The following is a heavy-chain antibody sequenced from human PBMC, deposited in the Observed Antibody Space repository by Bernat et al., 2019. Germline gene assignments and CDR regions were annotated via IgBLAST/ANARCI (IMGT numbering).Heavy chain of an antibody. Sequence: EVQLVESGGGLVQPGGSLRLSCSASGFTFSSYTMHWVRQASGKGLEWVGRIRNKTNNYATAYGASVKGRFTISRDDSKNTAYLEMNTLKTEDTAVYYCTTKYSYYMDVWGKGTTVTVSS. CDR1: GFTFSSYT. J-gene: IGHJ6*03. V-gene: IGHV3-73*01. CDR3: TTKYSYYMDV. CDR2: IRNKTNNYAT.